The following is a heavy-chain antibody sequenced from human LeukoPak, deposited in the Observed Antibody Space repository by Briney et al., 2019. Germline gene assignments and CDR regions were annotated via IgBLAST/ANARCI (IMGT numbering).Heavy chain of an antibody. D-gene: IGHD3-22*01. CDR1: GYTFTSYD. V-gene: IGHV1-8*01. CDR3: ARDGGDYYDSSGYFS. J-gene: IGHJ4*02. CDR2: MNPNSGNT. Sequence: ASVKASCKASGYTFTSYDINWVRQATGQGLEWMGWMNPNSGNTGYAQKFQGRVTMTRNTSISTAYMELSSLRSEDTAVYYCARDGGDYYDSSGYFSWGQGTLVTVSS.